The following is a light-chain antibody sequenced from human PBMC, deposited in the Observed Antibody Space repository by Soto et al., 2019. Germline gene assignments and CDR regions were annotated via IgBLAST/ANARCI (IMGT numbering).Light chain of an antibody. J-gene: IGKJ2*01. CDR3: QQYGSSPMYT. Sequence: EIVLTQSPGTLSLSPGERATLSCRASQSVSSSYLAWYQQKPRQAPRLLIYGASSRATGIPDRFSGSGSGTDFTLTISRLEPEDFAVSYCQQYGSSPMYTFGQGTKLEIK. CDR1: QSVSSSY. V-gene: IGKV3-20*01. CDR2: GAS.